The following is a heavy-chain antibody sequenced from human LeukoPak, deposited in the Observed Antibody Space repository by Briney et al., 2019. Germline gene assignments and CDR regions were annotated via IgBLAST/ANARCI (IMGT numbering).Heavy chain of an antibody. J-gene: IGHJ4*02. CDR3: ARSPSPYSSGWYFDY. Sequence: SQTLSRTCAISGDSVSINSGAWNWIRQSPSRGLEWLGRTYQRSKWYNDYAVSVKSRITINPDISKNQFSLQLNSVTPEDTAVYYCARSPSPYSSGWYFDYWGQGTLVTVSS. CDR2: TYQRSKWYN. D-gene: IGHD6-19*01. V-gene: IGHV6-1*01. CDR1: GDSVSINSGA.